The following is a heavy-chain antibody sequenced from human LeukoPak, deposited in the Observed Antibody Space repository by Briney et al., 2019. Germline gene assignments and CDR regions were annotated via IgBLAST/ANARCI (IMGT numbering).Heavy chain of an antibody. V-gene: IGHV4-61*02. CDR2: IYTSGST. Sequence: SETLSLTCTVSGGSISSGSYYWSWIRQPAGKGLEWIGRIYTSGSTNYNPSLKSRVTISVDTSKNQFSLKLSSVTAADTAVYYCAREADWNDDSPYYYYMDVWGKGTTVTVSS. CDR1: GGSISSGSYY. D-gene: IGHD1-1*01. J-gene: IGHJ6*03. CDR3: AREADWNDDSPYYYYMDV.